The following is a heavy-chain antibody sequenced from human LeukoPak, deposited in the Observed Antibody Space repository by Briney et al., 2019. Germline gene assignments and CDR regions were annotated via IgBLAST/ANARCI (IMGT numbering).Heavy chain of an antibody. CDR1: EFIFSSYG. D-gene: IGHD6-13*01. CDR3: ARDAANHLKWFDL. J-gene: IGHJ5*02. V-gene: IGHV3-33*01. Sequence: PGRSLRLSCEASEFIFSSYGMHWVRQAPGKGLEWVAAIWDDGSEKYYGDSVRGRFTISRDNSKNTLYLQMDSLRAEDTAVYYCARDAANHLKWFDLWGQGTLVTV. CDR2: IWDDGSEK.